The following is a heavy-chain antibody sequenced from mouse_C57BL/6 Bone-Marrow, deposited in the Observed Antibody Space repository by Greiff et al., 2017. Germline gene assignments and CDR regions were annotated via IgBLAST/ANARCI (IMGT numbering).Heavy chain of an antibody. J-gene: IGHJ2*01. CDR3: TTWWDYAFDY. Sequence: EVKLQESGAELVRPGASVKLSCTASGFNIKDDYMHWVKQRPEQGLEWIGWIDPENGDTEYASKFQGKATITADTSYNTAYLQLSSLTSEDTAVYYCTTWWDYAFDYWCQGTTLTVSS. V-gene: IGHV14-4*01. CDR2: IDPENGDT. CDR1: GFNIKDDY. D-gene: IGHD2-4*01.